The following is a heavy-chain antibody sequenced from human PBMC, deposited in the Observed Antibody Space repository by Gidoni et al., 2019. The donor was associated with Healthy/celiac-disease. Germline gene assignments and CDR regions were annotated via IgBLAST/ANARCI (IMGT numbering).Heavy chain of an antibody. J-gene: IGHJ6*02. V-gene: IGHV3-48*02. Sequence: EVQLVQSGGGLVQPGGSLRLSCAASRFTFRSFSMHWVRQAPGKGLEWVSYISSSSSTIYYADSVKGRFTISRDNAKNSLYLQMNSLRDEDTAVYYCARETTSGYCSSTSCYSRYYYGMDVWGQGTTVTVSS. CDR3: ARETTSGYCSSTSCYSRYYYGMDV. CDR2: ISSSSSTI. CDR1: RFTFRSFS. D-gene: IGHD2-2*01.